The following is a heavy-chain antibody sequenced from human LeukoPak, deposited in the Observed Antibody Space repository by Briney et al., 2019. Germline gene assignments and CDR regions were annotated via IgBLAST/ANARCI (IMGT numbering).Heavy chain of an antibody. D-gene: IGHD6-13*01. J-gene: IGHJ4*02. V-gene: IGHV3-48*01. Sequence: GGSLRLSCVGSGFTFSGNSMNWVRQAPGRGLEWVSHISASSTIIHYADSVKGRVTISRDNAKNSVFLQMNRLRVEDTAVYYCTTSRHSSSWYYNDYWGQGILVTVS. CDR3: TTSRHSSSWYYNDY. CDR2: ISASSTII. CDR1: GFTFSGNS.